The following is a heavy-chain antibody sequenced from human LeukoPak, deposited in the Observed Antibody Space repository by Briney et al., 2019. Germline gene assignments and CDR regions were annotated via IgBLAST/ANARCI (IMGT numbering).Heavy chain of an antibody. V-gene: IGHV1-46*01. J-gene: IGHJ4*02. Sequence: ASVKVSCKASGYTFTSYYMHWVRQAPGQGLEWMGIINPSGGSTSYAQKFQGRVTMTRDMSTSTVYMELSSLRSEDTAVYYCARAGSQGYFDYWGQGTLVTVSS. D-gene: IGHD2-15*01. CDR3: ARAGSQGYFDY. CDR1: GYTFTSYY. CDR2: INPSGGST.